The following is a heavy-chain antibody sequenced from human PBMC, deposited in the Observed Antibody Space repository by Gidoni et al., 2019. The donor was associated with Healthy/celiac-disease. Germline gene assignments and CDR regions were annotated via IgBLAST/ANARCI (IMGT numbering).Heavy chain of an antibody. CDR2: IVVGSGNT. CDR1: GFTLTSSA. J-gene: IGHJ6*02. V-gene: IGHV1-58*02. CDR3: AASTVTTSDYYGMDV. D-gene: IGHD4-17*01. Sequence: QMQLVQAGPEVKKPGTAVKVSCKASGFTLTSSAMQWVRQARGQRLEWIGRIVVGSGNTNYAQKFQERVTITRDMSTSTAYMELSSLRSEDTAVYYCAASTVTTSDYYGMDVWGQGTTVTVSS.